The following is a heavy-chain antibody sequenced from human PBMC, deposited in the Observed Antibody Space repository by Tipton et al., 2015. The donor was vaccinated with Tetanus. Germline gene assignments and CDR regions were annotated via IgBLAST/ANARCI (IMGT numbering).Heavy chain of an antibody. CDR3: AREADCSGGSFFSGDFDN. D-gene: IGHD2-15*01. CDR1: GLFFKNAW. J-gene: IGHJ4*02. CDR2: IKNKADGGTT. Sequence: SLRLSCATSGLFFKNAWMNWVRQAPGKGLEWVGRIKNKADGGTTDYSARVKGRFTISRDNSKNTLYLQMNSLRAEDTAVYYCAREADCSGGSFFSGDFDNWGQGTQVTVSS. V-gene: IGHV3-15*07.